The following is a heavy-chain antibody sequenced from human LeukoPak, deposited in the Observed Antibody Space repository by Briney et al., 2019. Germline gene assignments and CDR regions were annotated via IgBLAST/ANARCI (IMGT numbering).Heavy chain of an antibody. CDR1: GGSFSGYY. Sequence: SETLSLTCAVYGGSFSGYYWSWIRQPPGKGLEWIGEINHSGSANYNPSLKSRVTMSVDTSKNQFSLKLSSVTAADTAVYYCARDGNPWNLDVWGRGTLVTVSS. CDR2: INHSGSA. J-gene: IGHJ2*01. D-gene: IGHD1-14*01. CDR3: ARDGNPWNLDV. V-gene: IGHV4-34*01.